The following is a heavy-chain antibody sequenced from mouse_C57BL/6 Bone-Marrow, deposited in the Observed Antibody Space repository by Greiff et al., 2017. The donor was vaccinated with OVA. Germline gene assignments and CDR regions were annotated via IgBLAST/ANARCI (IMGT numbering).Heavy chain of an antibody. CDR3: ARNYGSSLWYFDV. CDR1: GFTFSDYG. Sequence: EVKLQESGGGLVKPGGSLKLSCAASGFTFSDYGMHWVRQAPEKGLEWVAYISSGSSTIYYADTVKGRFTISRDNAKNTLFLQMTSLRSEDTAMYYCARNYGSSLWYFDVWGTGTTVTVSS. J-gene: IGHJ1*03. CDR2: ISSGSSTI. D-gene: IGHD1-1*01. V-gene: IGHV5-17*01.